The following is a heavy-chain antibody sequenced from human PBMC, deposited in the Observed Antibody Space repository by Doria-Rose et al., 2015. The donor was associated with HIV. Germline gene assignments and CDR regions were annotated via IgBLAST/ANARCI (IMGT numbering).Heavy chain of an antibody. J-gene: IGHJ4*02. D-gene: IGHD6-13*01. V-gene: IGHV3-9*01. CDR1: GFIFDDYA. CDR3: VKDMKYSSTLYYFHY. Sequence: ASGFIFDDYAMHWVRQAPGKGLEWLSGISWNSAKTDYADSVKGRFTISRDNAKNSLYLQMNSLRVEDSALYYCVKDMKYSSTLYYFHYWGQGTLVTVSS. CDR2: ISWNSAKT.